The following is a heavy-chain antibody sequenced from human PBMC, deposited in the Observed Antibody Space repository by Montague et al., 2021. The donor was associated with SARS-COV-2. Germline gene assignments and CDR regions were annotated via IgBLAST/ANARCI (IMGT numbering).Heavy chain of an antibody. Sequence: SETLSLTCAVSGGSISSSHWCYWVRQPPGKGLEWIGEIYHSGSTNYNPSLKNRVIILIDKAKNKSSLKMSSVTAADTAVYYCATSPPSSLSVAGFDYWGQGTLVTVSS. V-gene: IGHV4-4*02. J-gene: IGHJ4*02. CDR3: ATSPPSSLSVAGFDY. CDR2: IYHSGST. CDR1: GGSISSSHW. D-gene: IGHD6-19*01.